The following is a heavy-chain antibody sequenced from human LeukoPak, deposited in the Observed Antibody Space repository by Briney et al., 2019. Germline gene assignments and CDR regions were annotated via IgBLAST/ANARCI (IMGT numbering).Heavy chain of an antibody. J-gene: IGHJ4*02. V-gene: IGHV3-11*01. CDR3: ARDPDYGDPE. CDR2: ITSSGTTT. CDR1: GFTFSDHY. D-gene: IGHD4-17*01. Sequence: PGGSLRLSCAASGFTFSDHYMSWFRLSPGKGLEWLSYITSSGTTTDYADSVKGRFTISRDNAKNSMYLQMNSLRPKDTAVYYCARDPDYGDPEWGQGTLVTVSS.